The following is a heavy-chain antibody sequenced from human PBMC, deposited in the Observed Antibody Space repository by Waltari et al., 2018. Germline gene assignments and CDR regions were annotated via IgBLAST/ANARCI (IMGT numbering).Heavy chain of an antibody. Sequence: QVQLQESGPGLVKPSETLSLTCAVSGYSISSGYYWGWIRQPPAKGLEWIGSIYHSGSTYYNPSLKSRVTISVDTSKNQFSLKLSSVTAADTAVYYCARTMTNYGSGSVFDWFDPWGQGTLVTVSS. D-gene: IGHD3-10*01. CDR1: GYSISSGYY. CDR3: ARTMTNYGSGSVFDWFDP. CDR2: IYHSGST. V-gene: IGHV4-38-2*01. J-gene: IGHJ5*02.